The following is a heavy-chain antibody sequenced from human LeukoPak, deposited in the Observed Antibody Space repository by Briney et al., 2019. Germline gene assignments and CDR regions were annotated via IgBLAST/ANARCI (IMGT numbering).Heavy chain of an antibody. V-gene: IGHV1-2*06. CDR1: GYTFTSYG. Sequence: ASVKVSCKASGYTFTSYGISRVRQAPGQGLEWMGRINPNSGGTNYAQKFQGRVTMTRDTSISTAYMELSRLRSDDTAVYYCARDLARGLSSSWGQGTMVTVSS. D-gene: IGHD3-10*01. CDR3: ARDLARGLSSS. J-gene: IGHJ3*01. CDR2: INPNSGGT.